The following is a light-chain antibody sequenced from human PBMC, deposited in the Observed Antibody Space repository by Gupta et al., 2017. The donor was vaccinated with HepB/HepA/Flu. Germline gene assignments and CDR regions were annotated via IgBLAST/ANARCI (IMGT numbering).Light chain of an antibody. Sequence: EIVLTQSQATLSLSPGERATLSCRASQSVSHYLAWYKQRPGQAPRRLIYDSSKGATGVPARFSGSGSGTDVTLTISGLEPEDFAVYFCQQRGDWPLTCGGGTKVEIK. CDR3: QQRGDWPLT. CDR1: QSVSHY. V-gene: IGKV3-11*01. CDR2: DSS. J-gene: IGKJ4*01.